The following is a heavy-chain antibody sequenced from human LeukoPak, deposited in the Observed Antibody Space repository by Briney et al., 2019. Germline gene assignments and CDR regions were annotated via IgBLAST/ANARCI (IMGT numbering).Heavy chain of an antibody. J-gene: IGHJ6*02. CDR1: GFTFSSYA. CDR3: AKGSGWYPYGMDV. D-gene: IGHD6-19*01. V-gene: IGHV3-23*01. CDR2: ISGSGGST. Sequence: GGSLRLSCAASGFTFSSYAMSWVRQAPGKGLEWVSAISGSGGSTYYADPVKGRFTISRDNSKNTLYLQMNSLRAEDTAVYYCAKGSGWYPYGMDVWGQGTTVTVSS.